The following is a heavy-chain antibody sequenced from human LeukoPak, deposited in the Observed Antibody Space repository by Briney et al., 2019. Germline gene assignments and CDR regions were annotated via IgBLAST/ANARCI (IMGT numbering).Heavy chain of an antibody. Sequence: GGSLRLSCAASGFTFSSYWMHWVRHAPGKGLVWVSRINSDGSSTIYADSVKGRFTISRDNAKNTLYLQMNSLRAEDTAVYYCARDPSSSWYPSVYFDYWGQGTLVTVSS. J-gene: IGHJ4*02. D-gene: IGHD6-13*01. V-gene: IGHV3-74*01. CDR2: INSDGSST. CDR3: ARDPSSSWYPSVYFDY. CDR1: GFTFSSYW.